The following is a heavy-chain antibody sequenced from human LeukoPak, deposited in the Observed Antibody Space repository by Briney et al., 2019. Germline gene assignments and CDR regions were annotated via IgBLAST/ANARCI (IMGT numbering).Heavy chain of an antibody. J-gene: IGHJ4*02. D-gene: IGHD3-22*01. CDR1: GGSIRSY. V-gene: IGHV4-4*07. CDR3: ARSPLVIYSSGYCDY. Sequence: SETLSLTCTVSGGSIRSYWSWIRQPAGKGLEWIGRIYGSGSTDYNPSLKSRVTMSIDTSKNQFSLNLISVTAADTAVYYCARSPLVIYSSGYCDYWGQGTLVTVSS. CDR2: IYGSGST.